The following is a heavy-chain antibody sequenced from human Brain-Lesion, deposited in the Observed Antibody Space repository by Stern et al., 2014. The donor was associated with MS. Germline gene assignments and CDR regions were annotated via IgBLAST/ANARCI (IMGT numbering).Heavy chain of an antibody. CDR1: GGSISSGSFY. Sequence: QVQLQESGPGLVKPSQTLSLTCIVSGGSISSGSFYWNWIRQPAGRGLEWIGRIYSSGRTNYNPYLKSRVTFSGDTSKNQFSLKLISMTAADTAIYYCARETGGYTYGDTDFFDYWGQGALVTVSS. J-gene: IGHJ4*02. CDR3: ARETGGYTYGDTDFFDY. D-gene: IGHD5-12*01. V-gene: IGHV4-61*02. CDR2: IYSSGRT.